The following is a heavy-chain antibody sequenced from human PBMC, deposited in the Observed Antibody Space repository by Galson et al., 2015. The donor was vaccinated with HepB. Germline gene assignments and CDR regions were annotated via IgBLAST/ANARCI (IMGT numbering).Heavy chain of an antibody. CDR1: GFTFSSYA. J-gene: IGHJ5*02. CDR3: AKDRRDIVVVPAAGFDP. D-gene: IGHD2-2*01. Sequence: SLRLSCAASGFTFSSYAMSWVRQAPGKGLEWVSAISGSGGSTYYADSVKGRFTISRDNSKNTLYLQMNSLRAEDTAVYYCAKDRRDIVVVPAAGFDPWGQGTLVTVSS. CDR2: ISGSGGST. V-gene: IGHV3-23*01.